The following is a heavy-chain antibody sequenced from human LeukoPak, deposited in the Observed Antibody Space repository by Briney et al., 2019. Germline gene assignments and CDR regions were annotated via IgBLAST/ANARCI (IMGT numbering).Heavy chain of an antibody. J-gene: IGHJ4*01. CDR3: ASSASLVCLDY. D-gene: IGHD2-2*01. V-gene: IGHV3-53*01. CDR1: GFTVSSNY. CDR2: IYSGGST. Sequence: PGGSLRLSCAASGFTVSSNYMSWVRQAPGKGLEWVSVIYSGGSTYYANSVKGRFTISRDNSKNMLFLQMNNLRAEDTAVYFCASSASLVCLDYCGQGTLVTVSS.